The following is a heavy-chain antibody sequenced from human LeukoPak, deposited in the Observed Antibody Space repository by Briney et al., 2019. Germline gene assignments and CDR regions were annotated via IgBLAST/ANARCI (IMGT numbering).Heavy chain of an antibody. Sequence: SETLSLTCTVCGGSIGGYYWSWIRQPPGKGLQWIGYIYSSGNTNYNPSLKSRVTISVDTSKNQFSLKLSSVTAADTAVYYCAREVPDTAMVPLWGQGTLVTVSS. V-gene: IGHV4-59*01. J-gene: IGHJ4*02. D-gene: IGHD5-18*01. CDR2: IYSSGNT. CDR3: AREVPDTAMVPL. CDR1: GGSIGGYY.